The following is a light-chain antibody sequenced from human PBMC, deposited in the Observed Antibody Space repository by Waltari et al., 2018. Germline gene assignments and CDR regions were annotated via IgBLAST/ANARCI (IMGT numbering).Light chain of an antibody. CDR1: QSITRW. CDR3: QQFVGYPYT. J-gene: IGKJ2*01. Sequence: DIQLTQSPPTLAASVGDRVTITFRVSQSITRWLAWYQQKPGRAPKLLIYDASNFVTGVPSRFSGTGSGTVFTLTISSLQPDDFATYYCQQFVGYPYTFGQGTKVETK. V-gene: IGKV1-5*01. CDR2: DAS.